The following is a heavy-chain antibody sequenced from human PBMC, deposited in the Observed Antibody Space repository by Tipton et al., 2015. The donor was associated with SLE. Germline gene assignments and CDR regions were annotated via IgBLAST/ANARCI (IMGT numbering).Heavy chain of an antibody. CDR2: INPNSGGA. CDR3: ARYTSIVIGRSGDY. V-gene: IGHV1-2*02. D-gene: IGHD2/OR15-2a*01. Sequence: QLVQSGAEVKKPGASVKVSCKALGYTYSGYYMHWVRQAPGQGLEWMGWINPNSGGAEYARDFQGRVTMGWDTSISTAYMELSRLRSDDTAVYYCARYTSIVIGRSGDYWGQGTLVTVSS. J-gene: IGHJ4*02. CDR1: GYTYSGYY.